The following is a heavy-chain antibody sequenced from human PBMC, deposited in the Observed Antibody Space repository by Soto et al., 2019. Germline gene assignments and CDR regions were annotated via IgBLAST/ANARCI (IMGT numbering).Heavy chain of an antibody. CDR3: ARLVQLLQGRWFDP. D-gene: IGHD2-15*01. Sequence: ASETLSLTCAVYGGSFSGYYWSWIRQPPGKGLEWIGEINHSGSTNYNPSLKSRVTISVDTSKNQFSLKLSSVTAADTAVYYCARLVQLLQGRWFDPWGQGTLVTVSS. V-gene: IGHV4-34*01. CDR1: GGSFSGYY. CDR2: INHSGST. J-gene: IGHJ5*02.